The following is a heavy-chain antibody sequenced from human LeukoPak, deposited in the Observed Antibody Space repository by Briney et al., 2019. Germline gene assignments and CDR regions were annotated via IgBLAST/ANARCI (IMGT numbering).Heavy chain of an antibody. V-gene: IGHV4-59*01. Sequence: SETLSLTCTVSGGSIRSYYWSWIREPPGKGLEWIGYIYFSGSTSYNPSLKSRVTISVDRSKNQFNLKLSSVAAADTAVYYCARSYDTNFDYWGQGTLVTVSS. J-gene: IGHJ4*02. CDR1: GGSIRSYY. CDR2: IYFSGST. D-gene: IGHD3-3*01. CDR3: ARSYDTNFDY.